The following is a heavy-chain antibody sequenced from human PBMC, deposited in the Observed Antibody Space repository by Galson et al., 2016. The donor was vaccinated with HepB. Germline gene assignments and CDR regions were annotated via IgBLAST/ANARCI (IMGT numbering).Heavy chain of an antibody. Sequence: SLRLSCAASGFNLNSYSMNWVRQAPGKGLEWISYIISSGITMYYADSVKGRFTISRDNAKNSLFLEMNSLRDEDTAVYYCARDRSMITFGGLIVKGMDVWGQGTTVTVSS. CDR1: GFNLNSYS. V-gene: IGHV3-48*02. CDR3: ARDRSMITFGGLIVKGMDV. CDR2: IISSGITM. D-gene: IGHD3-16*02. J-gene: IGHJ6*02.